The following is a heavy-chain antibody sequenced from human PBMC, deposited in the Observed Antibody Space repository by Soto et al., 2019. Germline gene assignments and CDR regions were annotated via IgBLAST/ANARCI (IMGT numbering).Heavy chain of an antibody. Sequence: SQTLSLTCAISGDSVSSNSAAWSWVRQSPSRGLEWLGRAYYRSKWYYEYAVSVRGRITINPGTSKNQYSLQLNSVTPEDTAVYFCARGEQYSGRIFDYWGQGTLVTVSS. CDR3: ARGEQYSGRIFDY. CDR1: GDSVSSNSAA. D-gene: IGHD1-26*01. CDR2: AYYRSKWYY. J-gene: IGHJ4*01. V-gene: IGHV6-1*01.